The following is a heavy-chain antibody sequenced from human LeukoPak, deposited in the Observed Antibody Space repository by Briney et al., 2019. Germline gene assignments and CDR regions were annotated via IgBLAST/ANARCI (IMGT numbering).Heavy chain of an antibody. CDR2: IIPICGTA. CDR3: ARAIRYSSSWEYFDY. D-gene: IGHD6-13*01. Sequence: GSSVKVSCKTSGGTFSSYAITWVRQAPGQGLEWMGRIIPICGTANYAQKFQGRVTITTDESTSTAYMELSSLTSEDTAVYYCARAIRYSSSWEYFDYWGQGTLVTVSS. CDR1: GGTFSSYA. V-gene: IGHV1-69*05. J-gene: IGHJ4*02.